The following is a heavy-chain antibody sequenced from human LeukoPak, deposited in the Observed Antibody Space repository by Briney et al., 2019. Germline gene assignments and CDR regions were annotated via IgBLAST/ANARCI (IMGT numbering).Heavy chain of an antibody. CDR2: LCTSGSI. Sequence: SETLSLTCTVSGGPRNCWNWVRQPAGRGLEWIRRLCTSGSINYNPSLNSRLTISLDTSKNQLSLRLTSVTAADTAVYYCGREGGTIYFDYWGQGALVTVSS. J-gene: IGHJ4*02. CDR3: GREGGTIYFDY. D-gene: IGHD3-3*01. V-gene: IGHV4-4*07. CDR1: GGPRNC.